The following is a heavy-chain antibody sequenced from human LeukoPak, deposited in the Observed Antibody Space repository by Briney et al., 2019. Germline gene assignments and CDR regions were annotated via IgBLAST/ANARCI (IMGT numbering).Heavy chain of an antibody. J-gene: IGHJ5*02. Sequence: SETLSLTCTVSGGSISSSSYYWGWIRQPPGKGLEWIGSIYYSGSTYYNPSHKSRVTISVDTSKNQFSLKLSSVTPEDTAVYYCARRLTQYDCFDPWGQGILVTVSS. D-gene: IGHD2-2*01. CDR3: ARRLTQYDCFDP. CDR2: IYYSGST. CDR1: GGSISSSSYY. V-gene: IGHV4-39*01.